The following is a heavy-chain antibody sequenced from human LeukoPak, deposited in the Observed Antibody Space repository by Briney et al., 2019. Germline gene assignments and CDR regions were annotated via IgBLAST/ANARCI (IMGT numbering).Heavy chain of an antibody. CDR3: ARLPDWFDP. CDR1: GGSISSSSYY. CDR2: IYYSGST. V-gene: IGHV4-39*01. Sequence: SETLSLTCTVSGGSISSSSYYWGWIRQPPGKGLEWIGSIYYSGSTYYNPSLKSRVTISVDTSKNQFSLKLSSVTAADTAVYYCARLPDWFDPWGQGTLVTVSS. J-gene: IGHJ5*02.